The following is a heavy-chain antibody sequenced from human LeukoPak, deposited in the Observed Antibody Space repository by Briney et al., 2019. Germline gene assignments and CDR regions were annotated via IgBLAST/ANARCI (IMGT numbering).Heavy chain of an antibody. CDR2: INHSGST. Sequence: GSLRLSCAASGFTFSNYWMTWVRQPPGKGLEWIGEINHSGSTNYNPSLKSRVTISVDTSKNQFSLKLSSVTAADTAVYYCARGEPLLPDYWGQGTLVTVSS. J-gene: IGHJ4*02. CDR1: GFTFSNYW. D-gene: IGHD3-22*01. CDR3: ARGEPLLPDY. V-gene: IGHV4-34*01.